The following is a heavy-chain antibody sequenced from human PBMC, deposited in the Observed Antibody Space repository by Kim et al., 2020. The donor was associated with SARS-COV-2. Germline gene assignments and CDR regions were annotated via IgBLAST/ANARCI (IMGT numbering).Heavy chain of an antibody. V-gene: IGHV1-18*04. CDR1: GYTFTSYG. CDR2: ISTYNGNT. J-gene: IGHJ5*02. D-gene: IGHD1-26*01. CDR3: ARSTFLGLLPHWFDP. Sequence: ASVKVSCKASGYTFTSYGISWVRQAPGQGLEWMGWISTYNGNTNYAQKLQGRVTMTTDTSTSTAYMELRSLTSDDTAIYYCARSTFLGLLPHWFDPWGQGTLVTVSS.